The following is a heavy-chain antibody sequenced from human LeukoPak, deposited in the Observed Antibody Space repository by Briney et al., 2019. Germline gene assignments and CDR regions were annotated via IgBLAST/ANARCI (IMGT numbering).Heavy chain of an antibody. D-gene: IGHD6-6*01. Sequence: GGTLRLSCAASGFTFSSYGMSWVRQAPGKGLEWVSAISGSGGSTYYADSVKGRFTISRDNSKNTLFLQLNGLRADDTAVYYCAKDRYSSSSNYMDVWGKGTTVTVSS. CDR1: GFTFSSYG. CDR2: ISGSGGST. V-gene: IGHV3-23*01. J-gene: IGHJ6*03. CDR3: AKDRYSSSSNYMDV.